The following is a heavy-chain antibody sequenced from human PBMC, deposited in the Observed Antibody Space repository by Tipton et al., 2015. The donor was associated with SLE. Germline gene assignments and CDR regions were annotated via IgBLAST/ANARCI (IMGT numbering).Heavy chain of an antibody. V-gene: IGHV4-4*02. J-gene: IGHJ6*02. CDR3: ARDPYSSSRTWYYGMDV. Sequence: TLSLTCTVSGDSISSYNWWTWVRQPPGKGLEWIGEIYHTGTSNYNPSLKSRVTISVDMAKNQFSLKLTSVTAADTAVYYCARDPYSSSRTWYYGMDVWGQGTTVTVSS. CDR1: GDSISSYNW. CDR2: IYHTGTS. D-gene: IGHD6-13*01.